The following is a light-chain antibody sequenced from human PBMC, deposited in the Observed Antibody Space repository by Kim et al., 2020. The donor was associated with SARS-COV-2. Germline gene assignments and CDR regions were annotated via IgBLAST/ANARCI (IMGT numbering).Light chain of an antibody. V-gene: IGKV1-5*03. Sequence: DIQMTQPPSTLSASVGARVTMICRASQNVNKWVAWYQQKPGQAPKLLIYKASTLETGGPSRFSGSGSGTEYTLTISSLQAEDVATYYCQQYNTYSPTFGQGTKVDIK. CDR3: QQYNTYSPT. CDR1: QNVNKW. CDR2: KAS. J-gene: IGKJ1*01.